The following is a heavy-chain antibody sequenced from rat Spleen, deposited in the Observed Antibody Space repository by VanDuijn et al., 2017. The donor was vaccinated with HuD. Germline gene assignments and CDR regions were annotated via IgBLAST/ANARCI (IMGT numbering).Heavy chain of an antibody. CDR1: GFTFSNYG. V-gene: IGHV5-27*01. CDR2: INSDGGGT. CDR3: TTGTF. Sequence: EVQLVESGGGSVQPGRSMKLSCVASGFTFSNYGMAWVRQAPKKGLEWVTYINSDGGGTYYRDSVKGRFNISRDDAKNTLYLQMDSLRSEDTATYYCTTGTFWGQGVMVTVSS. J-gene: IGHJ2*01.